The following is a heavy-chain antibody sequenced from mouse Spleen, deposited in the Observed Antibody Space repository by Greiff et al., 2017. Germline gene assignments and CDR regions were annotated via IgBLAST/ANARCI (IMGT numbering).Heavy chain of an antibody. CDR3: ATLGFAY. CDR2: ISSGSSTI. V-gene: IGHV5-17*01. Sequence: DVMLVESGGGLVKLGGSLKLSCAASGFTFSDYGMHWVRQAPEKGLEWVAYISSGSSTIYYADTVKGRFTISRDNAKNTLFLQMTSLRSEDTAMYYCATLGFAYWGQGTLVTVSA. CDR1: GFTFSDYG. J-gene: IGHJ3*01. D-gene: IGHD3-3*01.